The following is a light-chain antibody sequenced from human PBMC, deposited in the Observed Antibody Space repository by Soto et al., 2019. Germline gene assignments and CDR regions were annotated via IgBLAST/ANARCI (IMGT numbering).Light chain of an antibody. Sequence: QSALTQPASVSGSPGQSITISCTGTSSDVGGYNYVSWYQQHPGKAPKLMIYDVSNRPSGVSNRFSGSKSGNTASLTISGLQAEDEADYYCSPYTISSTLAYVFGTGTKVTVL. V-gene: IGLV2-14*01. J-gene: IGLJ1*01. CDR2: DVS. CDR1: SSDVGGYNY. CDR3: SPYTISSTLAYV.